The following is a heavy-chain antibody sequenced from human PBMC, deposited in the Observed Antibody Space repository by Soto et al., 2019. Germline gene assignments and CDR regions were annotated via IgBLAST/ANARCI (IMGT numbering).Heavy chain of an antibody. Sequence: SETLSLTCNVSNGSLNFYYWGWIRQPPGKGLEWIGSIYYSGSTYYNPSLKSRVTISVDTSKNQFSLKLSSVTAADTAVYYCARRRSSGVFFDYWGQGTLVTVSS. J-gene: IGHJ4*02. D-gene: IGHD6-19*01. V-gene: IGHV4-39*01. CDR2: IYYSGST. CDR1: NGSLNFYY. CDR3: ARRRSSGVFFDY.